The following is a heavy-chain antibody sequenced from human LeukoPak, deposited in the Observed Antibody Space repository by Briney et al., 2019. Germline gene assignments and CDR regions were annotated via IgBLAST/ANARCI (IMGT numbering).Heavy chain of an antibody. V-gene: IGHV3-30-3*01. CDR3: ARDRGPYCSGGSCVAFDI. CDR2: ISYGGSNK. CDR1: GFTFSSYA. Sequence: PGRSLRLSCAASGFTFSSYAMHWVRQAPGKGLEWVAVISYGGSNKYYADSVKGRFTISRDNSKNTLYLQMNSLRAEDTAVYYCARDRGPYCSGGSCVAFDIWGQGTMVTVSS. J-gene: IGHJ3*02. D-gene: IGHD2-15*01.